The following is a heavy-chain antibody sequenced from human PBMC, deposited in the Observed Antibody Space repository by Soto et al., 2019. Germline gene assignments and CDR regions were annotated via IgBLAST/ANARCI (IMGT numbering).Heavy chain of an antibody. CDR3: TRDRGCSSTSCYAYYYYYYMDV. CDR2: IRSETNGGTT. Sequence: PGGSLRLSCTASGFTLGDYAMNWFHQAPGKGLEWVGFIRSETNGGTTEYAASVKGRFTISRDDSKSIAYLQMNSLKTEDTAVYYCTRDRGCSSTSCYAYYYYYYMDVWGKGTTVTVSS. CDR1: GFTLGDYA. V-gene: IGHV3-49*03. J-gene: IGHJ6*03. D-gene: IGHD2-2*01.